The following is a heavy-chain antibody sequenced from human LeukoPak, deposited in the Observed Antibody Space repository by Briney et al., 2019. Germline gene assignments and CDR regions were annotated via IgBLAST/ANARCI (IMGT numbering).Heavy chain of an antibody. CDR2: ISGSGGTT. Sequence: GGSLRLSCAASGFTFSSYAMSWVRQAPGKGLECVSAISGSGGTTYYADSVRGRFTISRDNSKNTLYLQMNSLRAEDTAIYYCAKGVLAGNYYYYGMDVWGQGTTVTVSS. V-gene: IGHV3-23*01. CDR3: AKGVLAGNYYYYGMDV. J-gene: IGHJ6*02. CDR1: GFTFSSYA. D-gene: IGHD6-19*01.